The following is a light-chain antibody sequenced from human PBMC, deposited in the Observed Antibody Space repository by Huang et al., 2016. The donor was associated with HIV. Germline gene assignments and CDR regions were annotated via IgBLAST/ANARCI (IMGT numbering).Light chain of an antibody. CDR3: QQYGSSPMYT. J-gene: IGKJ2*01. V-gene: IGKV3-20*01. Sequence: IVLTQSPGTRSLSPGERATLSCRASQSVSSSDLAWYQQKPGQAPRLLIYGASSRATGIPDRFSGSGSGTDFTLTISRLEPEDFAVYYCQQYGSSPMYTFGQGTKLEIK. CDR1: QSVSSSD. CDR2: GAS.